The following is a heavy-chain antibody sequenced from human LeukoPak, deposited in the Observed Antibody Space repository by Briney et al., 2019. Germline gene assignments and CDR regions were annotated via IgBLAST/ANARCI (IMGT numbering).Heavy chain of an antibody. V-gene: IGHV4-34*01. CDR3: ARHPFFNPFDY. Sequence: SETLSLTCAVYGGSFSGYYWSWIRQPPGKGLEWIGEINHSGSTNYNPSLKSRVTISVDTSKNQFSLKLSSVTATDTAVYYCARHPFFNPFDYWAWEPWSPSPQ. J-gene: IGHJ4*02. CDR2: INHSGST. D-gene: IGHD3-3*01. CDR1: GGSFSGYY.